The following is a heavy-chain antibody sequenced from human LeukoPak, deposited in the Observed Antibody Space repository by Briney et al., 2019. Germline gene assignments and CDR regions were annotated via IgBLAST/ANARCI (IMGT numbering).Heavy chain of an antibody. CDR2: ISSSSTHI. Sequence: GGSLRLSCAASGFTLSSYSMNWVRQAPGKGLEWVSYISSSSTHIYYADSVKGRFTISRDNAKNSLYLQMNSLRAEDTAVYYCARDNYDSSGYYFDWGQGTLVTVSS. D-gene: IGHD3-22*01. V-gene: IGHV3-21*01. CDR3: ARDNYDSSGYYFD. J-gene: IGHJ4*02. CDR1: GFTLSSYS.